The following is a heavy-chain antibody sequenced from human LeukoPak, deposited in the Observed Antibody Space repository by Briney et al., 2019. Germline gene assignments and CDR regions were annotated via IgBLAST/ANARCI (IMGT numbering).Heavy chain of an antibody. CDR1: GFTFSSYA. Sequence: GGSLRLSCAASGFTFSSYAMSWVRQAPGKGLEWVSAISGSGGSTYYADSVKGRFTISRDNSKNTLYLQMNSLRAEDTAVYYCARGDLLDYGDYQVYWDQGILVTVSS. CDR3: ARGDLLDYGDYQVY. D-gene: IGHD4-17*01. J-gene: IGHJ4*02. V-gene: IGHV3-23*01. CDR2: ISGSGGST.